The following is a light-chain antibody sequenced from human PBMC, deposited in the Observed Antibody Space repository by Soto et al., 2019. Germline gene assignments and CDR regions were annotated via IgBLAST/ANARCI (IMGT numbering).Light chain of an antibody. Sequence: QSALTQPASVSGSPGQSITISCSGITSDVGGYNFVSWYEVHPGKAPKLLIYELNKRPSGVSDRFSGSKSGNTASLTISGLRSEDEADYYCAAWDDSLSGRLVFGGGTKVTVL. CDR2: ELN. V-gene: IGLV2-14*01. J-gene: IGLJ2*01. CDR1: TSDVGGYNF. CDR3: AAWDDSLSGRLV.